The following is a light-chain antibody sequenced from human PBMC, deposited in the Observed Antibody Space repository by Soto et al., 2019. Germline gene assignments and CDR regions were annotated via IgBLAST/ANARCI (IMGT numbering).Light chain of an antibody. CDR3: LQDINYPWT. CDR2: GAS. V-gene: IGKV3-15*01. CDR1: QSVSSN. J-gene: IGKJ1*01. Sequence: EIVMTQSPATLSVSPGERATLSCRASQSVSSNLAWYQQKPGQAPRLLIYGASTRATGIPARFSGSGSGTAFTLTISSLQSEDFATYYCLQDINYPWTFGQGTKVEIK.